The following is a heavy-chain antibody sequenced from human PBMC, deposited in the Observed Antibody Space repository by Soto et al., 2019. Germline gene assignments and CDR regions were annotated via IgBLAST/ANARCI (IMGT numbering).Heavy chain of an antibody. CDR2: INPNGGST. Sequence: QVQLVQSGAEVKNPGASVTVSCRASGYTFTSYYIHWVRQAPGQGLEWMAIINPNGGSTNYAQRFQGSVTVTRDTSTSIVYMELSSLRSEDTAVYYCSRGLGSGDYWGQGTLVTVSS. CDR1: GYTFTSYY. V-gene: IGHV1-46*03. J-gene: IGHJ4*02. CDR3: SRGLGSGDY. D-gene: IGHD3-10*01.